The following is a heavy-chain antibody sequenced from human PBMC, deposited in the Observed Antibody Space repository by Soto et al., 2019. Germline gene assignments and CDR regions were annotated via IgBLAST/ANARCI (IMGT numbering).Heavy chain of an antibody. Sequence: SVKVSCKASGGTFSSYAISWVRQAPGQGLEWMGGIIPIFGTANYAQKFQGRVTITADESTSTAYMELSSLRSEDTAVYYCARDYGAPRILGREYSSSWAPTQFEPSFDYWGHGTLVTVSS. CDR2: IIPIFGTA. D-gene: IGHD6-13*01. CDR1: GGTFSSYA. J-gene: IGHJ4*01. V-gene: IGHV1-69*13. CDR3: ARDYGAPRILGREYSSSWAPTQFEPSFDY.